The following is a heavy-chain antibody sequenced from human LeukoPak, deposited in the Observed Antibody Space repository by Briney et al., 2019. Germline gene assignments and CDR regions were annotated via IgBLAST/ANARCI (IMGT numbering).Heavy chain of an antibody. Sequence: PSETLSLTCAVSGGSISSGGYSWSWIRQPPGTGLEWIGYIYHSGSTYYNPSLKSRVTISVYRSKNQFSLKLSSVTAADTAVYYCARRAYSSSSFDYWGQGTLVTVSS. V-gene: IGHV4-30-2*01. J-gene: IGHJ4*02. CDR2: IYHSGST. CDR1: GGSISSGGYS. D-gene: IGHD6-6*01. CDR3: ARRAYSSSSFDY.